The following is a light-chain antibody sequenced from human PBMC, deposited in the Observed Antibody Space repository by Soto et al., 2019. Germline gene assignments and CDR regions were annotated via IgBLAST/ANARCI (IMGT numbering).Light chain of an antibody. CDR3: SSYTSSSTLYV. Sequence: QSALTQPASVSGSPGQSITISCTGTSSDVGGYNYVSWYQQHPGKVPKLMIYDVSNRPSGVSNRFSGSKSGNTASLTISGLQAEDKADYYCSSYTSSSTLYVFGTGTKVTVL. J-gene: IGLJ1*01. CDR1: SSDVGGYNY. CDR2: DVS. V-gene: IGLV2-14*01.